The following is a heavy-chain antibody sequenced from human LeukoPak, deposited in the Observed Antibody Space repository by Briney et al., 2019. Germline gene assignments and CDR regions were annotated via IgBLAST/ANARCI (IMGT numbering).Heavy chain of an antibody. CDR2: ISYDGSNK. J-gene: IGHJ4*02. CDR1: GFTFSSYA. CDR3: ARDIGGSGWSHYDY. D-gene: IGHD6-19*01. Sequence: PGGSLRLSCAASGFTFSSYAIHWVRQAPGKGLEWVAVISYDGSNKYYADSVKGRFTISRDNSKNTLYLQMNSLRAEDTAVYYCARDIGGSGWSHYDYWGQGTLVTVSS. V-gene: IGHV3-30*04.